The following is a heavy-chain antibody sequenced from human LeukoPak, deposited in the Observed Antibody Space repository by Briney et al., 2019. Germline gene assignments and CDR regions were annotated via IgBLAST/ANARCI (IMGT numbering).Heavy chain of an antibody. Sequence: PGGSLGLSCVASGFTFTGHSMHWVRQAPGKGLEWVAVISYDGSNKYYADSVKGRFTISRDNSKNTLYLQMNSLRAEDTAVYYCAKIKNRWFGELLTETWGQGTLVTVSS. J-gene: IGHJ4*02. CDR1: GFTFTGHS. D-gene: IGHD3-10*01. CDR3: AKIKNRWFGELLTET. CDR2: ISYDGSNK. V-gene: IGHV3-30*04.